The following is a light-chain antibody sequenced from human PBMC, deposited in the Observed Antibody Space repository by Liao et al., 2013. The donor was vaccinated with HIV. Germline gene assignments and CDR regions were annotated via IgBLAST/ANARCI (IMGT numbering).Light chain of an antibody. J-gene: IGLJ1*01. CDR2: YDS. CDR3: QAWDSSILYV. CDR1: NIGGES. Sequence: SYELTQPPSVSVAPGHTARITCAGDNIGGESVHWYQQKPGQAPVLVIYYDSDRPSGIPERFSGSNSGNTATLTISGTQAMDEADYYCQAWDSSILYVFGTGTKVTVL. V-gene: IGLV3-21*01.